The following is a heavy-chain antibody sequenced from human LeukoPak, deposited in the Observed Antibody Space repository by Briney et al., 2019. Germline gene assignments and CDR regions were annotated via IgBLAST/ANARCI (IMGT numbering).Heavy chain of an antibody. CDR1: GDTLSNYA. Sequence: SVKVSCKASGDTLSNYAINWVRQAPGQGLEWMGGIIPIFGPANYAQKLQGRVTITADESTSTAYMELSSLRSEDTAVYYCARPHIPAVETDYYYGMDVWGQGTTVTVSS. D-gene: IGHD6-13*01. V-gene: IGHV1-69*01. CDR2: IIPIFGPA. J-gene: IGHJ6*02. CDR3: ARPHIPAVETDYYYGMDV.